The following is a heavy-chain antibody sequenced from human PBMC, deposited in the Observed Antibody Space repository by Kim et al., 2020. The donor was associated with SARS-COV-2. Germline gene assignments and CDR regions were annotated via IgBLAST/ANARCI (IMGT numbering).Heavy chain of an antibody. CDR1: GGSISSYY. V-gene: IGHV4-59*01. D-gene: IGHD2-8*02. J-gene: IGHJ3*02. CDR3: ATGIGPDAFDI. CDR2: IYYSGST. Sequence: SETLSLTCTVSGGSISSYYWSWIRQPPGKGLEWIGYIYYSGSTNYNPSLKSRVTISVDTSKNQSSLKLSSVTAADTAVYYCATGIGPDAFDIWGQGTMVTVSS.